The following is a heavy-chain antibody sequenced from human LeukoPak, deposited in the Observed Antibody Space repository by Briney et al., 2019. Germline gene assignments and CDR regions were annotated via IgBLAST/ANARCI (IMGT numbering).Heavy chain of an antibody. V-gene: IGHV4-31*03. CDR3: ARNGYCSGGSCYSNNAFDI. CDR1: GXSISSGDSY. D-gene: IGHD2-15*01. J-gene: IGHJ3*02. Sequence: SETLSLTCTVSGXSISSGDSYWSWICQLPGKGLEWIGYIYYSGTTYYNPSLKSRLTISVDTSKNQFSLKLSSVTAADTAVYYCARNGYCSGGSCYSNNAFDIWGQGTMVTVSS. CDR2: IYYSGTT.